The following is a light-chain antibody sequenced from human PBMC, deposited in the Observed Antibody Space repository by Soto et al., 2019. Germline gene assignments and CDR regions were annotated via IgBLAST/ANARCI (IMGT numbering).Light chain of an antibody. CDR2: GAS. CDR3: QQYNNCPPFMYT. V-gene: IGKV3-15*01. CDR1: QTVINN. J-gene: IGKJ2*01. Sequence: EIVLTQSPGTLSLSPGERATLSCKASQTVINNYLAWYQQKPGQAPRLLIYGASTRATGIPARFTGSGSGTEFTLTISSLQSEDFAIYYCQQYNNCPPFMYTFGQGTKVDNK.